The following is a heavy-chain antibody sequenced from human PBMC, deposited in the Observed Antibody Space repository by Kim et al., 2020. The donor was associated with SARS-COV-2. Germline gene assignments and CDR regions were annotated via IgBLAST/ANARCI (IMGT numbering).Heavy chain of an antibody. CDR3: ARDGWLLRTGFDY. V-gene: IGHV4-39*07. Sequence: YSPSRNGQVTLLDDTSKTQFSLKLSSVTAADTAVYYCARDGWLLRTGFDYWGQGTLVTVSS. J-gene: IGHJ4*02. D-gene: IGHD2-21*01.